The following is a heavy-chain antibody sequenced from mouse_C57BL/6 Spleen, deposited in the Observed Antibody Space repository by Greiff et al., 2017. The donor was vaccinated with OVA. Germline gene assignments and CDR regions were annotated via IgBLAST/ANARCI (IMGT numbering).Heavy chain of an antibody. CDR2: INPNNGGT. CDR1: GYTFTDYY. D-gene: IGHD2-12*01. Sequence: EVQLQQSGPELVKPGASVKISCKASGYTFTDYYMNWVKQSHGKSLEWIGDINPNNGGTSYNQKFKGKATLTVDKSSSTAYMELRSLTSEDSAVYYCASYVNYKGMDYWGQGTSVTVSS. J-gene: IGHJ4*01. CDR3: ASYVNYKGMDY. V-gene: IGHV1-26*01.